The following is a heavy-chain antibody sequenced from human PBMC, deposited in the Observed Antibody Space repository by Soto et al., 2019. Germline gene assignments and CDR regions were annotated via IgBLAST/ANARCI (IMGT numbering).Heavy chain of an antibody. Sequence: PSETLSLTCTVSGDSVSSYYWSWIRQPPGKGLEWIGYIYYSGSTNYNPSLKSRVTISVDTSKNQFSLKLSSVTAADTAVYYCARSHDILTGFSSPQFDYWGQGTLVTVS. D-gene: IGHD3-9*01. CDR1: GDSVSSYY. J-gene: IGHJ4*02. CDR2: IYYSGST. V-gene: IGHV4-59*02. CDR3: ARSHDILTGFSSPQFDY.